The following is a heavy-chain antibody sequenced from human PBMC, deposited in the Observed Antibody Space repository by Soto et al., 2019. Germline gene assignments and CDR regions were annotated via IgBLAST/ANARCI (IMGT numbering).Heavy chain of an antibody. Sequence: PSETLSLTCSVSDGSFSSSYYWGWLRQAPGKGLEWLGNIYYSRHTYYNPSLKSRFAMSVDTSKNQFSLTLTSVTAADTAVYYCARAPDEYDSSVYYYVRYFDYWGQGTLVTVSS. CDR3: ARAPDEYDSSVYYYVRYFDY. V-gene: IGHV4-39*01. D-gene: IGHD3-22*01. CDR1: DGSFSSSYY. J-gene: IGHJ4*02. CDR2: IYYSRHT.